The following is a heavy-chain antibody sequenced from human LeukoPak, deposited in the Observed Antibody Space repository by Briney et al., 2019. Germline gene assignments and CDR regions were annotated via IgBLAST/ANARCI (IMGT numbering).Heavy chain of an antibody. D-gene: IGHD2-2*01. Sequence: ASVKVSCKASGYTFTGYYMHWVRQAPGQGLEWMGWINPNSGGTNYARKFQGRVTMTRDTSISTAYMELGRLRSDDTAVYYCAREVGYCSSTSCYALGWFDPWGQGTLVTVSS. J-gene: IGHJ5*02. CDR1: GYTFTGYY. CDR2: INPNSGGT. CDR3: AREVGYCSSTSCYALGWFDP. V-gene: IGHV1-2*02.